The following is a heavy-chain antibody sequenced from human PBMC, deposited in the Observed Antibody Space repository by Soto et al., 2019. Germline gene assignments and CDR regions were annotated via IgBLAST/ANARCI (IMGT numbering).Heavy chain of an antibody. D-gene: IGHD3-22*01. CDR3: ARQVYDYDTVPQFPSYIDF. V-gene: IGHV5-10-1*01. Sequence: ESMKISCKGSGYSFAGYWITWVRQKPGKGLEWMGRVDPSDSQTYYSPSFRGHVTISVTKSITTVFLQWSSLRASDTAMYYCARQVYDYDTVPQFPSYIDFPGQALPVTVS. J-gene: IGHJ4*02. CDR1: GYSFAGYW. CDR2: VDPSDSQT.